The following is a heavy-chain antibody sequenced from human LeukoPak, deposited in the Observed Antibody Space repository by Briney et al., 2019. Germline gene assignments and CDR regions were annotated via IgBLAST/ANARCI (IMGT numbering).Heavy chain of an antibody. D-gene: IGHD6-19*01. CDR1: GDPVSRGSYY. Sequence: SETLSLTCTVSGDPVSRGSYYWSWIRRPPGKELEWIGYVYHTGSTNYNPSLKSRVTISVDTSKNEFSLKLNSVTAADTAVYYCARQGYSSGWFFFDYWGQGTLVTVSS. J-gene: IGHJ4*02. V-gene: IGHV4-61*01. CDR3: ARQGYSSGWFFFDY. CDR2: VYHTGST.